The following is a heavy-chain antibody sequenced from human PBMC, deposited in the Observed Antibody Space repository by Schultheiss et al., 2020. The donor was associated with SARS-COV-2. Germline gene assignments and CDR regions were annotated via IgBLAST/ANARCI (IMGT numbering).Heavy chain of an antibody. CDR2: ISSSSSTI. Sequence: GGSLRLSCAASGFTFSNAWMSWVRQAPGKGLEWVSYISSSSSTIYYADSVKGRFTISRDNAKNSLYLQMNSLRAEDTAVYYCARALLYDSSGYPDYWGQGTLVTVSS. J-gene: IGHJ4*02. CDR1: GFTFSNAW. D-gene: IGHD3-22*01. CDR3: ARALLYDSSGYPDY. V-gene: IGHV3-48*04.